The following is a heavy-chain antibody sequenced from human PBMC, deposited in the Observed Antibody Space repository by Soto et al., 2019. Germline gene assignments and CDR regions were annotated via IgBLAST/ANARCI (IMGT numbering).Heavy chain of an antibody. D-gene: IGHD5-18*01. J-gene: IGHJ4*02. CDR1: RGTFTFYS. V-gene: IGHV1-69*02. CDR2: INPILSMS. Sequence: QVQLVQSGAEVKKPGSSVTVSCKASRGTFTFYSINWVQQAPGLGREWMGRINPILSMSNYAQRFQGRVTMTADKSTSTAYVERSSLRAEDTAMFYGASSYGWGYRAFYYWGQGALITVSS. CDR3: ASSYGWGYRAFYY.